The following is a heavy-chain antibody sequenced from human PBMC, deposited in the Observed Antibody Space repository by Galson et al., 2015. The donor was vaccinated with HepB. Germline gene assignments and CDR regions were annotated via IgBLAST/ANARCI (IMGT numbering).Heavy chain of an antibody. CDR3: ARVGDGYSSSWPDAFDI. CDR1: GFTFSDYY. Sequence: SLRLSCAASGFTFSDYYMSWIRQAPGKGLEWVSYISSSGSTIYYADSVKGRFTISRDNAKNSLYLQMNSLRAEDTAVYYCARVGDGYSSSWPDAFDIWGQGTMVTVSS. V-gene: IGHV3-11*01. J-gene: IGHJ3*02. CDR2: ISSSGSTI. D-gene: IGHD6-13*01.